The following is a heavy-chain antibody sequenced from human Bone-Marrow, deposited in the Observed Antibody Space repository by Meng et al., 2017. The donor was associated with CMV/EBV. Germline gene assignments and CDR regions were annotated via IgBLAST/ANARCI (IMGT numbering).Heavy chain of an antibody. Sequence: SETLSLTCTVSGGSISSTSYYWGWIRQPPGKGLEWIGYIYYSGSTNYNPSLKSRVTISVDTSKNQFSLKLSSVTAADTAVYYCARDRHCSSTSCSYDAFDIWGQGTMVTVSS. V-gene: IGHV4-61*01. D-gene: IGHD2-2*01. CDR1: GGSISSTSYY. CDR2: IYYSGST. CDR3: ARDRHCSSTSCSYDAFDI. J-gene: IGHJ3*02.